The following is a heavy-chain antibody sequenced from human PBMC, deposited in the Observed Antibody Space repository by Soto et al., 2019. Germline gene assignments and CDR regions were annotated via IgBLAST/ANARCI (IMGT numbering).Heavy chain of an antibody. V-gene: IGHV4-59*08. CDR2: IDYSGST. J-gene: IGHJ4*02. CDR1: GASISSAY. D-gene: IGHD4-17*01. CDR3: AIYGGNSVYFDY. Sequence: PSDTQSLTSNVSGASISSAYSSWIRQTPGKELEWIGYIDYSGSTNNNPSLKSRVTISVHTSKSQFSLKLSSVTAADTAVYYCAIYGGNSVYFDYWGQGTLVTVSS.